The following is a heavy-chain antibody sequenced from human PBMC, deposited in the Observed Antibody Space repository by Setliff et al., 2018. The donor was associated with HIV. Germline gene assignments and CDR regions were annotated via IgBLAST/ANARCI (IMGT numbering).Heavy chain of an antibody. CDR1: GFTFDDYT. J-gene: IGHJ4*02. CDR2: IRWDGGRT. V-gene: IGHV3-43*01. D-gene: IGHD1-1*01. CDR3: AKSFHGGWNPGDLMDY. Sequence: LRLSCAASGFTFDDYTMHWVRQAPGKGLEWVSLIRWDGGRTYYADSLKARFTISRDNTKNSLYLQMNSLTTEDTALYYCAKSFHGGWNPGDLMDYWGQGTLVTVSS.